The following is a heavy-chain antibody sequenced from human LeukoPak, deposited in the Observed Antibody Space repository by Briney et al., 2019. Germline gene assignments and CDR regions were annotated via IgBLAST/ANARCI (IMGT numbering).Heavy chain of an antibody. V-gene: IGHV4-59*01. D-gene: IGHD3-22*01. CDR2: IYYSGST. CDR3: ARAAGYYDSSGYPDY. CDR1: GGSISSYY. J-gene: IGHJ4*02. Sequence: PSETLSLTCTVSGGSISSYYWSWIRQPPGKGLEWIGYIYYSGSTNYNPSLKSRVTISVDTSKNQFSLKLSSVTAADTAVYYCARAAGYYDSSGYPDYWGQGTLVTVSS.